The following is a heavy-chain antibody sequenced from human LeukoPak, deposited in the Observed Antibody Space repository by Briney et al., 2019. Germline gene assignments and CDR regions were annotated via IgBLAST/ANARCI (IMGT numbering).Heavy chain of an antibody. CDR3: AVRFGYSSGWYFGY. CDR1: GFTVSSNY. V-gene: IGHV3-53*01. CDR2: IYSGGST. J-gene: IGHJ4*02. Sequence: GGSLRLSCAASGFTVSSNYMSWVRQAPGKGLEWVSVIYSGGSTYYADSVKGRFTISRDNSKNTLYLQMNSLRAEDTAVYYCAVRFGYSSGWYFGYWGQGTLVTVSS. D-gene: IGHD6-19*01.